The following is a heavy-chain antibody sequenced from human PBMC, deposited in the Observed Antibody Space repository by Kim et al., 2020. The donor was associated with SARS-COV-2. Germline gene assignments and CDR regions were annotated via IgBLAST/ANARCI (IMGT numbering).Heavy chain of an antibody. CDR3: AKDPRTGYSSGWRYYYYGMEV. D-gene: IGHD6-19*01. V-gene: IGHV3-30*02. Sequence: RFTISRDNSKNALYLKMNSLRPEDTAVYYCAKDPRTGYSSGWRYYYYGMEVWGQGTTVTVSS. J-gene: IGHJ6*02.